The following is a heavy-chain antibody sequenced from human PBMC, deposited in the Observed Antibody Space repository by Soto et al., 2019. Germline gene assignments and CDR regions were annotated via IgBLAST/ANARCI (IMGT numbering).Heavy chain of an antibody. J-gene: IGHJ6*02. CDR2: IYNNGDT. CDR1: SGSISSGGNY. CDR3: ARASPLGYNTSSAYPDV. V-gene: IGHV4-31*03. Sequence: QVQLQESGPGLVKPSQTLSLTCTVSSGSISSGGNYWSWIRQHPGKGLEWIGYIYNNGDTYYNPSRMIRYTISQDATNNHSCLTLRSVTAAYTAVYYCARASPLGYNTSSAYPDVWCRGTTVTVSS. D-gene: IGHD1-20*01.